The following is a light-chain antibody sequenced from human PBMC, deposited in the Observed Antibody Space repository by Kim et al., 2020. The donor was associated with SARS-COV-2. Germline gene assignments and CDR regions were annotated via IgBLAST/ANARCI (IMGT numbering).Light chain of an antibody. CDR1: QSISSY. V-gene: IGKV1-39*01. CDR2: AAS. CDR3: QQSYSTPWT. Sequence: DIQMTQSPSSLSASVGDRVTITCRASQSISSYFNWYQQKPGKAPKLLIYAASSLQSGVPSRFSGSGSGTDFTLTISSLQPEDFATYYCQQSYSTPWTFGQGTKLEI. J-gene: IGKJ1*01.